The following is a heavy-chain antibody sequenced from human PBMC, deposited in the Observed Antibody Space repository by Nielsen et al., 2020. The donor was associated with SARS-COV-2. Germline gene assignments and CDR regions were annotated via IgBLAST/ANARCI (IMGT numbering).Heavy chain of an antibody. D-gene: IGHD6-6*01. CDR3: ARLQYAAARPLGMDV. CDR1: SGSISSYY. J-gene: IGHJ6*02. CDR2: VPYSGST. V-gene: IGHV4-59*08. Sequence: SETLSLTCTVSSGSISSYYWSWFRQPPGQGLEWIGSVPYSGSTDSNPSLKSRVTISVDTSKNQFSLRLSSVTAADTAVYYCARLQYAAARPLGMDVWGQGTTVTVS.